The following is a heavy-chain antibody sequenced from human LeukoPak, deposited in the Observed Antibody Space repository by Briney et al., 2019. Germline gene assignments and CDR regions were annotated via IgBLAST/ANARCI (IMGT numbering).Heavy chain of an antibody. D-gene: IGHD1-14*01. CDR3: ARVLPGDH. Sequence: ASVKVSCKASGYTFSNYDINWVRQATGQGLEWMGWMNPNTGNTDYAQKFQGRVTMTSDTSISTAYMELSSLTSDDTAVYYCARVLPGDHWGQGTLVTVSS. V-gene: IGHV1-8*01. CDR1: GYTFSNYD. CDR2: MNPNTGNT. J-gene: IGHJ4*02.